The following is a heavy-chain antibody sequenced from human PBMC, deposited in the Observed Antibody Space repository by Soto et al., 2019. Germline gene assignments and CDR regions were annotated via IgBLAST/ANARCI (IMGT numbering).Heavy chain of an antibody. Sequence: QVQLQESGPGLVKPSETLSLTCTVSGGSISSYYWSWIRQPPGKGLEWIGYIYYSGSTNYNPSLKSRVTISVDTSKNQFSLKLSSVTAADTAVYYCARDDPEGSAFDIWGQGTMVTVSS. J-gene: IGHJ3*02. CDR3: ARDDPEGSAFDI. CDR2: IYYSGST. V-gene: IGHV4-59*01. CDR1: GGSISSYY. D-gene: IGHD1-26*01.